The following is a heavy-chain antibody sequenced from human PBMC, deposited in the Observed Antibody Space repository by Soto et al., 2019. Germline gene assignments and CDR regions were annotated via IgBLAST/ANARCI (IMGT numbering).Heavy chain of an antibody. V-gene: IGHV5-51*01. CDR3: AIISRAGVPAANLSPVSGFDY. J-gene: IGHJ4*01. CDR1: GYSFTSYW. CDR2: IYSGDSDT. D-gene: IGHD2-2*01. Sequence: GESLKISFKGSGYSFTSYWIGWVRQMPWKGLEWMGIIYSGDSDTRYSTSFQGQVTISADKSISTDYLQWSSLKESDTAMYDCAIISRAGVPAANLSPVSGFDYWGHGTLVTVSS.